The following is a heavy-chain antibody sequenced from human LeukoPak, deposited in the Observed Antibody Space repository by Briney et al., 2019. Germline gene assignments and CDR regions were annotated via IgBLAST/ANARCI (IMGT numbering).Heavy chain of an antibody. CDR2: IYYSGDT. CDR3: ARGGSSGSYYLDY. CDR1: GGSISSYY. Sequence: PSETLSLTCTVSGGSISSYYWSWIRQPPGKGLEWIGYIYYSGDTNYNPSLQSRVTISVDTSKNQFSLKLSSVTAADTAVYSCARGGSSGSYYLDYWGQGALVTVSS. V-gene: IGHV4-59*01. D-gene: IGHD3-22*01. J-gene: IGHJ4*02.